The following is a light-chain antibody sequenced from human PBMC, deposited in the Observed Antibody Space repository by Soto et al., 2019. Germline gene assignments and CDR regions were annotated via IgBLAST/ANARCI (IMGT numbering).Light chain of an antibody. Sequence: DIQMTQSPSSLSASGGDRVTITCRASLGISNYIAWYQQKPWNAPKLLLSAASTLQSGVPSRFSGSGSGTDFTLTISSLKPENVATYSCKKYNSVPLFGPGTKVDI. CDR2: AAS. J-gene: IGKJ3*01. CDR1: LGISNY. V-gene: IGKV1-27*01. CDR3: KKYNSVPL.